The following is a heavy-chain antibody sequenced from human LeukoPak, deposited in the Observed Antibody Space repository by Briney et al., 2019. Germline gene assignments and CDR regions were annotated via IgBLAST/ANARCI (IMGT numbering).Heavy chain of an antibody. D-gene: IGHD3-9*01. J-gene: IGHJ4*02. CDR3: ARRVLTGSIDY. CDR2: IYYSGST. CDR1: GGSISSSSYY. Sequence: SETLSLTCTVSGGSISSSSYYWGWIRQPPGKGLEWIGSIYYSGSTYYNPPLKSRVTISVDTSKNQFSLKLSSVTAADTAVYYCARRVLTGSIDYWGQGTLVTVSS. V-gene: IGHV4-39*01.